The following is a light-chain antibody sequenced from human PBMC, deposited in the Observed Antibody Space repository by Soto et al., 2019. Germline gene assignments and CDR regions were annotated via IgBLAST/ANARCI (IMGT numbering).Light chain of an antibody. CDR2: RAS. CDR1: QSLNDN. CDR3: HQYCNWHRWQ. J-gene: IGKJ1*01. V-gene: IGKV3-15*01. Sequence: EIVMTQSPATLSVSPGERATLSCRASQSLNDNLAWYQQKPGQAPSLLIYRASTRATGVPARFSAIWSGTEFTPTISSLQSEDASVYNWHQYCNWHRWQFGPGSKVEIK.